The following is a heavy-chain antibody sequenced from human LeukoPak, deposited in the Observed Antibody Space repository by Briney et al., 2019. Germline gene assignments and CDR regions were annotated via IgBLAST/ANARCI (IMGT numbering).Heavy chain of an antibody. CDR1: GYTFTSYG. J-gene: IGHJ4*02. D-gene: IGHD5-12*01. Sequence: ASVKVSCKASGYTFTSYGISWVRQAPGQGLEWMGWISAYNGNTNYAQKPQGRVTMTTDTSTSTAYMELRSLRSDDTAVYYCARVSNFGYATYYFDYWGQGTLVTVSS. V-gene: IGHV1-18*04. CDR2: ISAYNGNT. CDR3: ARVSNFGYATYYFDY.